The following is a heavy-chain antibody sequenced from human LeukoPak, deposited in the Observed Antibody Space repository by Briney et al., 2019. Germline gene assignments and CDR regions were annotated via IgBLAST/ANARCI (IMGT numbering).Heavy chain of an antibody. Sequence: SETLSLTRAVYGGSFSGYYWSWIRQPPGKGLEWIGEINHSGSTNYNPSLKSRVTISVDTSKNQFSLKLSSVTAADTAVYYCAGTPGVVVVAATDQTFDYWGQGTLVTVSS. V-gene: IGHV4-34*01. J-gene: IGHJ4*02. CDR2: INHSGST. D-gene: IGHD2-15*01. CDR3: AGTPGVVVVAATDQTFDY. CDR1: GGSFSGYY.